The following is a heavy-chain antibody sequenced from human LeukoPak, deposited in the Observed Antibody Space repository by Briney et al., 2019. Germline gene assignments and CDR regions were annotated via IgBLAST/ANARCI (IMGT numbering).Heavy chain of an antibody. D-gene: IGHD6-13*01. V-gene: IGHV3-48*01. CDR1: GFTFSSYW. Sequence: PGGSLRLSCAASGFTFSSYWMTWVRQAPGKGLEWISYITLSSSTIYYADSVKGRFTISRDNAKNSLYLQMNSLRAEDTAVYYCAREPTYTSSWHTACDYWGQGTLVTVSS. J-gene: IGHJ4*02. CDR3: AREPTYTSSWHTACDY. CDR2: ITLSSSTI.